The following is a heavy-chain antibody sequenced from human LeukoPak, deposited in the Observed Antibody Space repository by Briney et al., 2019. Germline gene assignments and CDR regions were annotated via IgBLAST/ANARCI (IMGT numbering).Heavy chain of an antibody. CDR3: AKDGRRCSGGSCYYNWFDP. CDR2: ISGSGGST. CDR1: GFTFSSYA. Sequence: PGGSLRLSXAASGFTFSSYAMSWVRQAPGKGLEWISAISGSGGSTYYADSVKGRFTISRDNSKNTLYLQMNSLRAEDTAVYYCAKDGRRCSGGSCYYNWFDPWGQGTLVTVSS. J-gene: IGHJ5*02. V-gene: IGHV3-23*01. D-gene: IGHD2-15*01.